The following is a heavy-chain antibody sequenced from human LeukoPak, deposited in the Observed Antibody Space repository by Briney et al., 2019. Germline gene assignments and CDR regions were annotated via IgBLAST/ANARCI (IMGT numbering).Heavy chain of an antibody. Sequence: GASVKVSCKASGYTFTGYYMHWVRQAPGQGLEWMGWINPNGGGTNYAQKFQGRVTMTRDTSISTACMELSRLRSDDTAVYYCARDHDFWSGYYQFDPWGQGTLVTVSS. CDR3: ARDHDFWSGYYQFDP. D-gene: IGHD3-3*01. CDR2: INPNGGGT. J-gene: IGHJ5*02. CDR1: GYTFTGYY. V-gene: IGHV1-2*02.